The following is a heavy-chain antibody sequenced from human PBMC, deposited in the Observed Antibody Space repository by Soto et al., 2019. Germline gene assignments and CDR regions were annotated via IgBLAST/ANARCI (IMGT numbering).Heavy chain of an antibody. V-gene: IGHV3-21*01. CDR1: GFTFSRYS. CDR2: ISSTTNYI. J-gene: IGHJ4*02. Sequence: GGSLRLSCAASGFTFSRYSMNWVRQAPGKGLEWVSSISSTTNYIYYADSMKGRFTVSRDNAKNSVYLDMNSLSAEDTAVYYCARESEDLTSNFDYRGQGPLVTVSS. CDR3: ARESEDLTSNFDY.